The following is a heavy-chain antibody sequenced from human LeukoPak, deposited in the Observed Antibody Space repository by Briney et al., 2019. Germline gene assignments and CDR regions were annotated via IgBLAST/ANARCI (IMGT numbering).Heavy chain of an antibody. CDR1: GGSFSGYY. V-gene: IGHV4-34*01. CDR3: AREVYYDSSGLDY. J-gene: IGHJ4*02. Sequence: PSETLSLTCAVYGGSFSGYYWSWIRQPPGKGLEWIGEINHSGSTNYNPSLKSLVNISVDTSKNQFSLKLSSATAADTAVYYCAREVYYDSSGLDYWGQGTLVTVSS. CDR2: INHSGST. D-gene: IGHD3-22*01.